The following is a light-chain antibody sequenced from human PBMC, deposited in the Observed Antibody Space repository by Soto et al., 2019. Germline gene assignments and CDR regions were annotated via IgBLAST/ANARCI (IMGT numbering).Light chain of an antibody. Sequence: QSVLTQPPSVSGAPGQRVTISCTGTNSNIGADCSVAWYQQFPGTPPKLLIYNNNNRPSGVPARFSGSKSATSASLAISGLQPADEADYYCQSYDTNVVGLVFGPGTKVTVL. CDR2: NNN. CDR3: QSYDTNVVGLV. CDR1: NSNIGADCS. V-gene: IGLV1-40*01. J-gene: IGLJ3*02.